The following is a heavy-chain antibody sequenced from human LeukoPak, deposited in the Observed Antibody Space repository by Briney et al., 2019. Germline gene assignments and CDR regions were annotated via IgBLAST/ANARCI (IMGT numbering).Heavy chain of an antibody. Sequence: GGSLRLSCAAPGFMFHDYAIHWVRQAPGKGLEWVSLISGDGGSTFYADSVKGRFTISRDNSKNSLYLQMNSLRSDDTALYYCARESESSGWYDYWGQGPLLTVSS. D-gene: IGHD6-19*01. CDR3: ARESESSGWYDY. CDR1: GFMFHDYA. CDR2: ISGDGGST. J-gene: IGHJ4*02. V-gene: IGHV3-43*02.